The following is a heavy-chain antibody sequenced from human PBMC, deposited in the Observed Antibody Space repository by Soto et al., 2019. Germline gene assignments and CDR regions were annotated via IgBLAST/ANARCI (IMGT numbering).Heavy chain of an antibody. CDR3: ARDVAMPTGLGLGY. CDR1: VFSFTNYG. J-gene: IGHJ4*02. D-gene: IGHD6-19*01. Sequence: GGSLRLSCAASVFSFTNYGIHWFRQAPGKGLEWVAHISNDGSKKFYGDSVKGRFTISRDNSENTVYLQMTSLRPDDTAVFYCARDVAMPTGLGLGYWGQGTLVTVSS. CDR2: ISNDGSKK. V-gene: IGHV3-30*03.